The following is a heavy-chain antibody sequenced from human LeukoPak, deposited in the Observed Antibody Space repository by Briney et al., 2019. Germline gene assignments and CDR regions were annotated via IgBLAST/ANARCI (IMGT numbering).Heavy chain of an antibody. J-gene: IGHJ5*02. D-gene: IGHD3-9*01. CDR3: AREVYDIYNWFDP. V-gene: IGHV3-21*01. CDR1: GFTFSSYS. CDR2: ISSSSSYI. Sequence: GGSLGLSCAASGFTFSSYSMNWVRQAPGKGLEWVSSISSSSSYIYYADSVKGRFTISRDNAKNSLYLQMNSLRAEDTAVYYCAREVYDIYNWFDPWGQGTLVTVSS.